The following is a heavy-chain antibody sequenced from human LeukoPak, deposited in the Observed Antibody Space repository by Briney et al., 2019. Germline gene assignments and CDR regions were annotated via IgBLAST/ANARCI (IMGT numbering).Heavy chain of an antibody. D-gene: IGHD2-21*01. CDR2: ISDSRTYI. Sequence: PGGSLRLSCAASGFTFSSYSMTWVRQAPGKGLEWVSSISDSRTYIYYADSLKGRFTISRDDAKNSLYLQTNSLRAEDTAVYYCARGGGDYFDYWGQGTLVTVSS. J-gene: IGHJ4*02. CDR1: GFTFSSYS. CDR3: ARGGGDYFDY. V-gene: IGHV3-21*01.